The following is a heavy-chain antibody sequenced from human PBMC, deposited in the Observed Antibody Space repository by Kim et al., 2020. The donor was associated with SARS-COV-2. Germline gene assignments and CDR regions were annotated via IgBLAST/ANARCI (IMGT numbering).Heavy chain of an antibody. CDR1: GFTFSTYG. CDR2: ISNDGSNT. V-gene: IGHV3-30*18. D-gene: IGHD2-8*01. J-gene: IGHJ6*02. CDR3: AKDRNGGPYSYYGMDV. Sequence: GGSLRLSCAASGFTFSTYGLHWVRQAPGKGLEWVAVISNDGSNTYYGDSVKGRFTISRDNFKNTVYLQMNSLTAEDTAVYYCAKDRNGGPYSYYGMDVWGQWTTVTVSS.